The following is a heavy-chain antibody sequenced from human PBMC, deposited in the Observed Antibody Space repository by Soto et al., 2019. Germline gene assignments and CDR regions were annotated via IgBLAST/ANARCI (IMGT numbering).Heavy chain of an antibody. CDR2: ISYDGSNK. Sequence: QVQLVESGGGVVQPGRSLRLSCAASGFTFSSYGIHWVRQAPGKGLERVALISYDGSNKYYADSVKGRFTVSRDNSKNPLYLQMNSLRAEDTAMYYCAKDAPYYYDSSGYYGPFDYSGQGTLVTDSS. J-gene: IGHJ4*02. CDR1: GFTFSSYG. V-gene: IGHV3-30*18. D-gene: IGHD3-22*01. CDR3: AKDAPYYYDSSGYYGPFDY.